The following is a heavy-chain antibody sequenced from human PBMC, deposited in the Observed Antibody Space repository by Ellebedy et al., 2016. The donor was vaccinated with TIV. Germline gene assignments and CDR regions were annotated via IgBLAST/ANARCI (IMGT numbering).Heavy chain of an antibody. CDR2: INPNGGGT. J-gene: IGHJ4*02. D-gene: IGHD2-2*01. CDR3: ARDDCSGTSCPFFHY. CDR1: GYNFAAYY. Sequence: ASVKVSXKASGYNFAAYYMHWVRQAPGQGLEWMGWINPNGGGTNYAQSFQGRVTMTRDTSISTAYMELSRLRSDDTAVYYCARDDCSGTSCPFFHYWGQGTLVTVSS. V-gene: IGHV1-2*02.